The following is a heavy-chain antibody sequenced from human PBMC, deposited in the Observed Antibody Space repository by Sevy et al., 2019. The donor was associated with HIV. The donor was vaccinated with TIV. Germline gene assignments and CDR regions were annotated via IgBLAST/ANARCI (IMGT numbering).Heavy chain of an antibody. CDR2: INGNGDST. CDR1: VFIFNNYA. J-gene: IGHJ3*01. D-gene: IGHD3-22*01. Sequence: GGSLRLSCAGSVFIFNNYAMSWVRQVPGKGLEWVSGINGNGDSTNYADSAKGRFTISRDNSKSTLYLQMNSLRAEDTAVYYCAKDYHDSGGYYFYPARPTAFDLWGQGTMVTVSS. V-gene: IGHV3-23*01. CDR3: AKDYHDSGGYYFYPARPTAFDL.